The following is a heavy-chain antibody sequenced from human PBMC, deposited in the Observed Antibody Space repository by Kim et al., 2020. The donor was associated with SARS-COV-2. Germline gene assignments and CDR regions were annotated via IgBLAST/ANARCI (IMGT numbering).Heavy chain of an antibody. V-gene: IGHV3-11*01. CDR2: ISSSGSTI. CDR3: ARDTHPQWELLGNAFDI. Sequence: GGSLRLSCAASGFTFSDYYMSWIRQAPGKGLEWVSYISSSGSTIYYADSVKGRFTISRDNAKNSLYLQMNSLRAEDTAVYYCARDTHPQWELLGNAFDIWGQGTMVTVSS. D-gene: IGHD1-26*01. CDR1: GFTFSDYY. J-gene: IGHJ3*02.